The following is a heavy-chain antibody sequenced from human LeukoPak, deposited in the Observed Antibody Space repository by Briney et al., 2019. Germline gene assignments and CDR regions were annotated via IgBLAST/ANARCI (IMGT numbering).Heavy chain of an antibody. D-gene: IGHD6-13*01. J-gene: IGHJ6*03. V-gene: IGHV4-59*01. CDR3: ARFGRKVAAAGTNYYYYMDV. CDR1: GGSICSYY. CDR2: IYYSGST. Sequence: SETLSLTCTVSGGSICSYYWSWIRQPPGKGLEWIGYIYYSGSTNYNPSLKSRVTISVDTSKNQFSLKLSSVTAADTAVYYCARFGRKVAAAGTNYYYYMDVWGKGTTVTVSS.